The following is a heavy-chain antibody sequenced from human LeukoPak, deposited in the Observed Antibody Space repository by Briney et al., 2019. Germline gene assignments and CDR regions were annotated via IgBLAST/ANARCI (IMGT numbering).Heavy chain of an antibody. D-gene: IGHD3-22*01. CDR2: INPNSGGT. CDR1: GYTFTGYY. J-gene: IGHJ3*02. V-gene: IGHV1-2*02. CDR3: ARGRSRTRYYDSSSGAFDI. Sequence: ASVKVSCKASGYTFTGYYMHWVRQAPGQGLEWMGWINPNSGGTNYAQKFQGRVTMTRDTSISTAYMELSRLRSDDTAVYYCARGRSRTRYYDSSSGAFDIWGQGTMVTVSS.